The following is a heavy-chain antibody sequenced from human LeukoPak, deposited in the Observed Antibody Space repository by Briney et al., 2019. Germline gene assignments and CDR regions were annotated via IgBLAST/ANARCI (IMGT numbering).Heavy chain of an antibody. CDR2: ISSSSSYI. V-gene: IGHV3-21*01. Sequence: PGGSLRLSCAASGFTFSSYSMNWVRQAPGKGLEWVSSISSSSSYIYYADSVKGRFTISRDNAKNSLYLQMNSLRAEDAAVYYCAREVGISNPFDYWGQGTLVTVSS. J-gene: IGHJ4*02. CDR3: AREVGISNPFDY. CDR1: GFTFSSYS. D-gene: IGHD2-15*01.